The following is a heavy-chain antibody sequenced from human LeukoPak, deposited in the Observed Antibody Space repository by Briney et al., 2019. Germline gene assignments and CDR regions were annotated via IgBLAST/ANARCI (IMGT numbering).Heavy chain of an antibody. CDR3: SKKGQADNDGKPD. Sequence: GGSLRLSCAASGFTFGTYDMYWIRQAPGKGLECVSSISRGGAYTYYADSVKGRFTISRDDSRNTLYLQMNSLRAEDTAVYCCSKKGQADNDGKPDWGQGTLVTVSS. D-gene: IGHD1-1*01. CDR1: GFTFGTYD. J-gene: IGHJ4*02. V-gene: IGHV3-23*01. CDR2: ISRGGAYT.